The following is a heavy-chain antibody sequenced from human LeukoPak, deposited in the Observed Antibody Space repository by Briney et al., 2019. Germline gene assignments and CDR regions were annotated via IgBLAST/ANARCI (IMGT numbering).Heavy chain of an antibody. CDR1: GCTFDDYA. D-gene: IGHD6-13*01. CDR3: AKGADRGIAGAGTLFDY. V-gene: IGHV3-9*01. Sequence: PGGSLTLSCAASGCTFDDYAMHWVRQTPATGLEWVLGISWNSDTIGYADSVKGRFTISRNNAKNSLYLQMNSQRAEDTALYYCAKGADRGIAGAGTLFDYWGQGTLVTVSS. CDR2: ISWNSDTI. J-gene: IGHJ4*02.